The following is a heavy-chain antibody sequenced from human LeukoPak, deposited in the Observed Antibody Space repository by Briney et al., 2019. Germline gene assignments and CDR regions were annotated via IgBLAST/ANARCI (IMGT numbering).Heavy chain of an antibody. CDR2: IKSRTDGGTT. V-gene: IGHV3-15*01. CDR1: GFTFNNAW. CDR3: TTAPECGGDCYFY. J-gene: IGHJ4*02. Sequence: PGGSLRLSCAASGFTFNNAWMTWVRQAPGKGLEWVGRIKSRTDGGTTDYAAPVKGRFTISRDDSKNTVYLQMESLKTEDSAVYYCTTAPECGGDCYFYWGQGTRVTVSS. D-gene: IGHD2-21*02.